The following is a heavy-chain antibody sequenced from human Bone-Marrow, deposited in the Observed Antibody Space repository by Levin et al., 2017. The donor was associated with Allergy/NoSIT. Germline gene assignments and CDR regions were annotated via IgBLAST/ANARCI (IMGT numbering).Heavy chain of an antibody. J-gene: IGHJ4*02. V-gene: IGHV3-23*01. D-gene: IGHD2-15*01. Sequence: PGESLKISCAASRFTFRSYAMSWVRQAPGKGLEWVSAISGSGANTYYADSVKGRFTISRDNSKNTLSLQMNSLRAEDTAVYYCAKDRALGGGSVFDYWGPGTLVTVSS. CDR2: ISGSGANT. CDR1: RFTFRSYA. CDR3: AKDRALGGGSVFDY.